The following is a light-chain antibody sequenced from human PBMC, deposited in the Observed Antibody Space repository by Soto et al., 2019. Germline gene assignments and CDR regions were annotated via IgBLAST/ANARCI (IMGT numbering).Light chain of an antibody. CDR3: QKYHSAQLN. Sequence: DIQMTQSPSSLSASVGDRVTITCRASQGISNYLAWYQQKPGKVPKLLIYAASTLRSGVPSRFSGSGSGTDFTLTISSLQPEDVATYYCQKYHSAQLNLGGGTKVDIK. V-gene: IGKV1-27*01. J-gene: IGKJ4*01. CDR2: AAS. CDR1: QGISNY.